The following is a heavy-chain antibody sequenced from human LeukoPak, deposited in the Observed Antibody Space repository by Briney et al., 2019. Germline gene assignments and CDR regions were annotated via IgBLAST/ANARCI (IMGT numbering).Heavy chain of an antibody. J-gene: IGHJ4*01. V-gene: IGHV3-48*03. CDR1: GFSFSDYE. CDR3: SGWPPDRGSYGD. CDR2: ISNSGDPI. D-gene: IGHD1-26*01. Sequence: PGGSLRLSCVVSGFSFSDYEMAWVRQAPGMGLEWISYISNSGDPIRYADAVKGRFAISRDNAKNSVSLQMNSLRVDDTGLYFWSGWPPDRGSYGDWGQGTPGTGSS.